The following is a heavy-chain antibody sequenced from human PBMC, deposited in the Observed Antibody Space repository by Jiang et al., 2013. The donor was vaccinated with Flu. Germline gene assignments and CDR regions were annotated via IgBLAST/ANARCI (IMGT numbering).Heavy chain of an antibody. J-gene: IGHJ4*02. V-gene: IGHV4-39*07. CDR3: EGYGGGYDSGDY. CDR2: IYYSGNT. CDR1: GGSIRGSTYY. D-gene: IGHD5-12*01. Sequence: GPGLVKPSETLSLTCAVSGGSIRGSTYYWGWNRQPPGKGLEWIGSIYYSGNTYYNPSLESRVTISVDTSKNQFSLKLSSVTAADTAVYYCEGYGGGYDSGDYWGQGTLVTVSS.